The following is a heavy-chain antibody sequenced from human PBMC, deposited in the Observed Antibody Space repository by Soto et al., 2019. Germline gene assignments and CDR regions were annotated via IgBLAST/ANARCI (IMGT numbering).Heavy chain of an antibody. Sequence: SETLSLTCTVSGGSISSSSYYWGWIRQPPGKGLEWIGSIYYSGSTYYNPSLKSRVTISVDTSKNQFSLKLSSVTAADTAVYYCARYDGATYYDILTGYRSDYMDVWGKGTTVTVSS. J-gene: IGHJ6*03. CDR1: GGSISSSSYY. V-gene: IGHV4-39*01. CDR3: ARYDGATYYDILTGYRSDYMDV. CDR2: IYYSGST. D-gene: IGHD3-9*01.